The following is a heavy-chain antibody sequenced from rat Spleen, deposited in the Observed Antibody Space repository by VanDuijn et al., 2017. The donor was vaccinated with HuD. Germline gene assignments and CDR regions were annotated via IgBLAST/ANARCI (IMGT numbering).Heavy chain of an antibody. CDR1: GFIFKNYW. Sequence: EVQLVESGGGLVQPGGSLKLSCIASGFIFKNYWLTWIRQAPGKGLEWVASILRTGENTYYSDSVKGRFTISRDNAKSTLYLQMNRLRSEDSATYYCARHDYSAPFDYWGQGVMVTVSS. CDR3: ARHDYSAPFDY. V-gene: IGHV5-31*01. J-gene: IGHJ2*01. D-gene: IGHD1-1*01. CDR2: ILRTGENT.